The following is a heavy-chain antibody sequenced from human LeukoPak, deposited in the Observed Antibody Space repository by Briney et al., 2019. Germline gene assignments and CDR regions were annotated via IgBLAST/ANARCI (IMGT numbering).Heavy chain of an antibody. J-gene: IGHJ4*02. D-gene: IGHD2-21*02. V-gene: IGHV4-59*08. CDR2: IYYNGST. CDR1: GGSISSYY. CDR3: ARQKVVTTIPIRYYFDY. Sequence: SETLSLTCTVSGGSISSYYWSWIRQPPGKGLEWIGYIYYNGSTNYTPSLKSRVTISLDTSKNQFSLKLSSVTAADTAVYYCARQKVVTTIPIRYYFDYWGQGALVTVSS.